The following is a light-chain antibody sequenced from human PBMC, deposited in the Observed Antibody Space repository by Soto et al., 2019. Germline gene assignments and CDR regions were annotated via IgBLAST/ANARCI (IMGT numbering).Light chain of an antibody. V-gene: IGKV1-5*03. CDR2: KAS. CDR3: QQYSSYWT. Sequence: DIQMTNSLPTLLQFLGAEVTFIGRPSRRIGTWLAWYQQKPGKAPNPLIYKASYLASGVPSRFSGGGSGTEFTLTISSLQPDDFATYYCQQYSSYWTFGQGTKVEIK. J-gene: IGKJ1*01. CDR1: RRIGTW.